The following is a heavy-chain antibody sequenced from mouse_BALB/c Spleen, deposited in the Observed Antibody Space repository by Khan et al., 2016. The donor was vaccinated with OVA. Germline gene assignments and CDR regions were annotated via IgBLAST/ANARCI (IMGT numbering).Heavy chain of an antibody. Sequence: VQLQQSGAELVRPGASVKLSCEDSGYKFTSSWMYWVKQSPEQGLEWIGRIDPYDSETHYNQKFKDKAILNVDTQSSTAHMQLSSLTSEDSAVLYCARNPLAYGGQGTLVPVSA. CDR1: GYKFTSSW. CDR3: ARNPLAY. J-gene: IGHJ3*01. CDR2: IDPYDSET. V-gene: IGHV1-59*01.